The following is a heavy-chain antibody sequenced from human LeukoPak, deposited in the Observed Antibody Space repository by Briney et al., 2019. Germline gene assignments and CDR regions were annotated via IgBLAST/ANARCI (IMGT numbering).Heavy chain of an antibody. J-gene: IGHJ4*02. V-gene: IGHV1-2*02. CDR3: APGDCTNGVCYTLLDY. CDR1: GYMFTSHG. CDR2: INPNSGGT. D-gene: IGHD2-8*01. Sequence: ASVKVSCKSSGYMFTSHGIHWLRQAPGQGLEWMGWINPNSGGTNYAQKFQGRVTMTRDTSISTAYMELSRLRSDDTAVYYCAPGDCTNGVCYTLLDYWGQGTLVTVSS.